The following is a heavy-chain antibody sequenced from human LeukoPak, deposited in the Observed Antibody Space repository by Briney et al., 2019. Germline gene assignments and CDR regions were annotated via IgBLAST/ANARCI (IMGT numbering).Heavy chain of an antibody. CDR2: INTDGSST. V-gene: IGHV3-74*01. CDR1: GFTFSNYW. J-gene: IGHJ4*02. Sequence: GGSLRLSCTASGFTFSNYWMHWVRQAPGKGLVWVSRINTDGSSTSYEDSVKGRFTISRDNAKNTLYLQMNSLRAEDAAVYYCAKDPVYLVGYFDYWGQGTLVTVSS. CDR3: AKDPVYLVGYFDY. D-gene: IGHD1-14*01.